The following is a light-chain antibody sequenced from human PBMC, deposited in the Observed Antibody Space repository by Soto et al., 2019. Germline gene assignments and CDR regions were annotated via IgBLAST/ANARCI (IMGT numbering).Light chain of an antibody. J-gene: IGLJ2*01. Sequence: QSALTQPASVSGSPGQSITISCTGTSSDVGKYNAVSWYQQHPGKAPQLIIYEVNKWPAGASHRFSGSKSGDTASLTISGLQTADEADYFCSSYTESESVIFGGGTKLTVL. CDR1: SSDVGKYNA. CDR2: EVN. V-gene: IGLV2-23*02. CDR3: SSYTESESVI.